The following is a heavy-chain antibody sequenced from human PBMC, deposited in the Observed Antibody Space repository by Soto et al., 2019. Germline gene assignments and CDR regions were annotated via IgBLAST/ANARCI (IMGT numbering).Heavy chain of an antibody. D-gene: IGHD2-15*01. Sequence: SVKVSCKASGGTFSNYAITWVRQAPGQGPEWLGRIIPIFGTANYAQKFQGRVTITADESTTTAYMELSSLRSDDTAVYYCAKDGGREGYFGNWFDPWGQGTLVTVSS. J-gene: IGHJ5*02. V-gene: IGHV1-69*13. CDR1: GGTFSNYA. CDR2: IIPIFGTA. CDR3: AKDGGREGYFGNWFDP.